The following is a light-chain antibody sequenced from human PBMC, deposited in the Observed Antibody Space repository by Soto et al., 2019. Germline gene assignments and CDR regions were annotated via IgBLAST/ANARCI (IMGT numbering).Light chain of an antibody. Sequence: DIVMTQSPDSLAVSLCERATINCKSSQSVLYISNNKNYLAWYQQKPGQPPKLLIYWASTRESGVPDRFSGSGSGTDFTLTISSLQAEDVAVYYCQQYYSTPRTFGQGTKVDIK. CDR1: QSVLYISNNKNY. J-gene: IGKJ1*01. CDR3: QQYYSTPRT. CDR2: WAS. V-gene: IGKV4-1*01.